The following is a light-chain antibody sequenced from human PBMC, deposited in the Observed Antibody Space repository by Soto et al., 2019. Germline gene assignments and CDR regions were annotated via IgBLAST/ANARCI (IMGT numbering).Light chain of an antibody. J-gene: IGLJ2*01. V-gene: IGLV2-14*01. CDR1: ISDVGGYDF. Sequence: QSVLTQPASVSGSPGPSITISCSGTISDVGGYDFVSWYQQHPGKAPKLMIYEVTNRPSGVSIRFSGSKSGNTASLTISGLQAEDEADYYCSSSTSNTVVFGGGTKLTVL. CDR2: EVT. CDR3: SSSTSNTVV.